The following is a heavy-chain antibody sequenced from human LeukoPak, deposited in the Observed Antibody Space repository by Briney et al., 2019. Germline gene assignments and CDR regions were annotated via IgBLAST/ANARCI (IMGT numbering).Heavy chain of an antibody. Sequence: ASETLSLTCAVYGGSFSGYYLSWIRQPPGKGLEWIGEINHSGSTNYNPSLKSRVTISVDTSKNQFSLKLSSVTAADTAVYYCARGGTYYDYVWGSYRGYYFDYSGEGTLVTVSS. D-gene: IGHD3-16*01. CDR2: INHSGST. CDR1: GGSFSGYY. J-gene: IGHJ4*02. CDR3: ARGGTYYDYVWGSYRGYYFDY. V-gene: IGHV4-34*01.